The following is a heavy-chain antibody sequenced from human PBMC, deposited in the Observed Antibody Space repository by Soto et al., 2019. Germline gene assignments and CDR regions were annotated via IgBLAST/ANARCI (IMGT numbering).Heavy chain of an antibody. Sequence: LRLSCAASGFTFSDYYMSWFRQAPGKGLEWVSYISGSGSTIHDADSVKGRFTISRDNAKNSLYLQMNSLRAEDTAVYYCARVGSIAAAGTPDYWGQGTLVTVSS. CDR2: ISGSGSTI. D-gene: IGHD6-13*01. J-gene: IGHJ4*02. V-gene: IGHV3-11*01. CDR1: GFTFSDYY. CDR3: ARVGSIAAAGTPDY.